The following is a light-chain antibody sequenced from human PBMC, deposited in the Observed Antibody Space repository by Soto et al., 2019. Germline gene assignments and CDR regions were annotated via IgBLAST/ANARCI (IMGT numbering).Light chain of an antibody. J-gene: IGKJ2*01. CDR1: QGSSSW. V-gene: IGKV1-12*01. CDR2: AAS. CDR3: QQADSLPCMYT. Sequence: DIQVTQSPSSVSASVGVRVTITCRARQGSSSWLAWYQQKPGKAPKLLSYAASSLQSGVPSRFSGSRSETDFGPSIVSLQPEDLATYYCQQADSLPCMYTFGQGTKLQLK.